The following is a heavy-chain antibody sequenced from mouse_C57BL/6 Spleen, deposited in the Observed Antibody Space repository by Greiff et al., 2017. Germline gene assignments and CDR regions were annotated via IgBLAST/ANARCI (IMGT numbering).Heavy chain of an antibody. J-gene: IGHJ3*01. CDR1: GYTFTSYW. D-gene: IGHD1-1*01. V-gene: IGHV1-52*01. CDR2: IDPSDSET. CDR3: ARNYYGSSYGVAY. Sequence: QVQLQQPGAELVRPGSSVKLSCKASGYTFTSYWMHWVKQRPIQGLEWIGNIDPSDSETHYNQKFKDKATLTVDKSSSTAYMQLSSLTSEDSAVYYCARNYYGSSYGVAYWGQGTLVTVSA.